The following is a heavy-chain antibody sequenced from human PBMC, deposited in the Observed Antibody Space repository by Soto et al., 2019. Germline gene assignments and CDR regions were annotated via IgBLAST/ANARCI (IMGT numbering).Heavy chain of an antibody. CDR1: GGSISSGGYY. CDR2: IYYSGST. CDR3: ARGGGYHTAFDY. D-gene: IGHD5-12*01. V-gene: IGHV4-31*03. J-gene: IGHJ4*02. Sequence: QVQLQESGPGLVKPSQTLSLTCTVSGGSISSGGYYWSWIRQHPGKGLEWIGYIYYSGSTYYKPSLKNRVNITVDTSKNQVSLKLSSVTAAETAVYYCARGGGYHTAFDYWGQGTLVTVSS.